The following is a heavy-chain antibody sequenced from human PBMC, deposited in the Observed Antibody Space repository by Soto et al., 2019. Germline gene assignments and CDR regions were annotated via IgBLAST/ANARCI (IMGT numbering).Heavy chain of an antibody. CDR1: GGTFSSYA. V-gene: IGHV1-69*13. D-gene: IGHD6-6*01. CDR3: ARVLAARPGGAFDY. Sequence: SVKVSCKASGGTFSSYAISWVRQAPGQGLEWMGGIIPIFGTANYAQKFQGRVTITADESTSTAYMELSSLRSEDTAVYYCARVLAARPGGAFDYWGQGTLVTVSS. J-gene: IGHJ4*02. CDR2: IIPIFGTA.